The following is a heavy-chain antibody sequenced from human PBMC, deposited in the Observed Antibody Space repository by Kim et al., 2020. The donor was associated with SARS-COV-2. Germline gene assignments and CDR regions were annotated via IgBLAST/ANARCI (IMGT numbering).Heavy chain of an antibody. Sequence: GGSLRLSCAASGFTFSSYGMHWVRQAPGKGLEWVAVISYDGSNKYYADSVKGRFTISRDNSKNTLYLQMNSLRAEDTAVYYCAKEESSSGWYSYFDYWGQGTLVTVSS. D-gene: IGHD6-19*01. V-gene: IGHV3-30*18. CDR2: ISYDGSNK. CDR3: AKEESSSGWYSYFDY. J-gene: IGHJ4*02. CDR1: GFTFSSYG.